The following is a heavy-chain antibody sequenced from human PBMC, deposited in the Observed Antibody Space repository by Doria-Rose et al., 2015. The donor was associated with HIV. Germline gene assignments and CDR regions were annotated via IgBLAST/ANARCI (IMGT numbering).Heavy chain of an antibody. CDR3: ARIKMSRWYHKYYFDF. CDR2: IMLNDER. V-gene: IGHV2-26*01. Sequence: QVTLKESGPVLVKPTETLTLTCTVSGVSLSSPGMGVSCIRQTPGKDLEWLANIMLNDERSYKTSLKSRRTISRGNSKSQVVLTMTDMDPVDTATYYWARIKMSRWYHKYYFDFWGQGALVIVSA. D-gene: IGHD6-13*01. CDR1: GVSLSSPGMG. J-gene: IGHJ4*02.